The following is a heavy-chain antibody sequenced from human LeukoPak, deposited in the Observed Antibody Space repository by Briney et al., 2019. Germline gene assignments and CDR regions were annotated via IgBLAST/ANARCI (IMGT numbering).Heavy chain of an antibody. CDR1: GYSISSGHY. D-gene: IGHD5-12*01. CDR3: ARDPGAVATKPGNWFDP. CDR2: IYYSGST. V-gene: IGHV4-38-2*02. Sequence: SETLSLTCTVSGYSISSGHYWGWIRQSPGKGLEWIGAIYYSGSTYYNPSLKSRVTISVDTSKNQFSLKLSSMTAADTAVYYCARDPGAVATKPGNWFDPWGQGTLVTVSS. J-gene: IGHJ5*02.